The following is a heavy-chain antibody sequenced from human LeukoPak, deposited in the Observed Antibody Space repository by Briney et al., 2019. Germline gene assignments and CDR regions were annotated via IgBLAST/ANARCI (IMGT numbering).Heavy chain of an antibody. J-gene: IGHJ5*02. CDR2: INPNSGGT. V-gene: IGHV1-2*02. D-gene: IGHD3-9*01. CDR1: GYTFTGYY. CDR3: ARGYYDNLAGDSRYNWFDP. Sequence: ASVKVSFKASGYTFTGYYMHWVRQAPGQGLEGMGWINPNSGGTNYAQKFQGRVTMTRDTSISTAYMELSRLRSDDTAVYYCARGYYDNLAGDSRYNWFDPWGQGTLVTVSS.